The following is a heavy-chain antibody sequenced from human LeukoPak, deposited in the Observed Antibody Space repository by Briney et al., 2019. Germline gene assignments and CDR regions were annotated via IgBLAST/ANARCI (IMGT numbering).Heavy chain of an antibody. CDR1: GYSISSSNW. CDR2: MYHTGIT. D-gene: IGHD3-22*01. Sequence: PSDTLSLTCVVSGYSISSSNWWSWIRQPPGRGLEWIGYMYHTGITSYNPSLKSRVTISLDTSRNQFSLKLSSVTAVDTAIYYCARKIDSSGYYQWGQGTPVTVSS. J-gene: IGHJ4*02. CDR3: ARKIDSSGYYQ. V-gene: IGHV4-28*01.